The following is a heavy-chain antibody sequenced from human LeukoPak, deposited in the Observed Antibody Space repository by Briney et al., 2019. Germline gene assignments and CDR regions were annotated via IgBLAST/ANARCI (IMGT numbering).Heavy chain of an antibody. V-gene: IGHV4-31*03. CDR3: ARDRLESDGMDV. Sequence: SETLSLTGTVSGGSISSGGYYWSWIRQHPGKGLEWIGYIYYSGSTYYNPSLKSRVTISVDTSKNQFSLKLSSVTAADTAVYYCARDRLESDGMDVWGQGTTVTVSS. CDR2: IYYSGST. D-gene: IGHD3-3*01. CDR1: GGSISSGGYY. J-gene: IGHJ6*02.